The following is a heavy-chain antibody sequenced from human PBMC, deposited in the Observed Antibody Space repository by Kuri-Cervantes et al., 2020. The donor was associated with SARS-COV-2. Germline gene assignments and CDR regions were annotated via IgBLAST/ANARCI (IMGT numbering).Heavy chain of an antibody. CDR3: ARAGLGNFYIPYWFFGMDV. V-gene: IGHV3-30*03. CDR2: ISSDGKNK. J-gene: IGHJ6*02. CDR1: GFNFSTTD. Sequence: GESLKISCVASGFNFSTTDMHWVRQAPGKGLEWVTFISSDGKNKKCMASGKGRFTISRDNSQNTLHLQMNSLRPEDTAVYYCARAGLGNFYIPYWFFGMDVWGLGTMVTVSS. D-gene: IGHD2-8*02.